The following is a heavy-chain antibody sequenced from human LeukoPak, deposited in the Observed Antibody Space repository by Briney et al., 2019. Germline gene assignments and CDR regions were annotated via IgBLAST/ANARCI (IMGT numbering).Heavy chain of an antibody. Sequence: SETLSLTCAVYGGSFSSYYWSWLRQPAGKGLEWIGRIYTSGSTNYNPSLKSRVTMSVDTSKNQFSLKLSSVTAADTAVYYCARAAPSGFWSGSDTSPFDYWGQGTLVTVSS. CDR3: ARAAPSGFWSGSDTSPFDY. CDR1: GGSFSSYY. V-gene: IGHV4-59*10. CDR2: IYTSGST. J-gene: IGHJ4*02. D-gene: IGHD3-3*01.